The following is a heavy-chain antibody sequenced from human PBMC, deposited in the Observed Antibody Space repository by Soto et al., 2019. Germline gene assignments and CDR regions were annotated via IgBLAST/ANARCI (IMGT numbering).Heavy chain of an antibody. Sequence: QVQLVQSGAEVKKPGSSVKVSCKASGGTFSSYTISWVRQAPGQGLEWMGRIIPILGIANYAQKFQGRVTITADKSTSTAYMELSSLRSDDTAVYYCARRGYGSGSYPFDLWGRGTLVTVSS. J-gene: IGHJ2*01. CDR1: GGTFSSYT. CDR3: ARRGYGSGSYPFDL. D-gene: IGHD3-10*01. CDR2: IIPILGIA. V-gene: IGHV1-69*02.